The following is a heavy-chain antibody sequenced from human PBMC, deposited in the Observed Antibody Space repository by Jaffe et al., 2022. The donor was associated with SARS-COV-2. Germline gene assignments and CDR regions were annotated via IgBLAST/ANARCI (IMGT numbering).Heavy chain of an antibody. CDR3: ARLGVGWRQSRGYYFDY. V-gene: IGHV5-51*01. J-gene: IGHJ4*02. Sequence: EVQLVQSGAEVKKPGESLKISCKGSGYSFSNFWIGWVRQMPGKDLEWMGIIYPGDSDTRYSPSFQGQVTFSADRSISTAYLQWGSLKASDTAMYYCARLGVGWRQSRGYYFDYWGQGTLVTVSS. CDR1: GYSFSNFW. CDR2: IYPGDSDT. D-gene: IGHD1-26*01.